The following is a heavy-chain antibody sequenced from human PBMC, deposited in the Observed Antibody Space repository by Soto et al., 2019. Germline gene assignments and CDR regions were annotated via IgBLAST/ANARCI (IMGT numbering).Heavy chain of an antibody. CDR1: GFTFSSYS. J-gene: IGHJ3*02. V-gene: IGHV3-21*01. Sequence: GGSLRLSCAASGFTFSSYSMNWVLQAPGKGLEWVSSISSSSSYIYYADSVKGRFTISRDNAKNSLYLQMNSLRAEDTAVYYCARDVDYDFWSGYFEAFDIWGQGTMVTVSS. CDR2: ISSSSSYI. CDR3: ARDVDYDFWSGYFEAFDI. D-gene: IGHD3-3*01.